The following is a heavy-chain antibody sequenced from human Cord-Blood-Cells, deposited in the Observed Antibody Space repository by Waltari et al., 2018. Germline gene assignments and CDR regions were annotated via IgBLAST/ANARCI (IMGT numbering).Heavy chain of an antibody. D-gene: IGHD6-13*01. CDR1: GGSISSSSYY. Sequence: QLQLQASGPGLVTPSETLSLTCTASGGSISSSSYYWGWIRQPPGKGLEWIGSIYYSGSTYYNPSLKSRVTISVDTSKNQFSLKLSSVTAADTAVYYCARRGIAAAGDAFDIWGQGTMVTVSS. V-gene: IGHV4-39*01. CDR3: ARRGIAAAGDAFDI. CDR2: IYYSGST. J-gene: IGHJ3*02.